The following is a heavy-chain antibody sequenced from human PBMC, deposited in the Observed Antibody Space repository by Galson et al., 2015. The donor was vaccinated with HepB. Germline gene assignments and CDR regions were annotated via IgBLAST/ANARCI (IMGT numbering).Heavy chain of an antibody. CDR1: GYTFTGYY. Sequence: SVKVSCKASGYTFTGYYIHWVRQAPGQGLEWMGRINPIRGDTNYAQKFQGRVTMTRDASISTAYMDLSSLRSDDTAVYYCARSPGGDWFFDLWGRGSLVTVSS. J-gene: IGHJ2*01. D-gene: IGHD3-10*01. CDR3: ARSPGGDWFFDL. CDR2: INPIRGDT. V-gene: IGHV1-2*06.